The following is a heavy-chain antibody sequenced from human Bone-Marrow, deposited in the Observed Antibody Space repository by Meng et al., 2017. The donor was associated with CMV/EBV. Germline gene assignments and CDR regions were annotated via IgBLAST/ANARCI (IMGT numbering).Heavy chain of an antibody. CDR1: GFTFSSYA. CDR2: ISGSGGST. V-gene: IGHV3-23*01. D-gene: IGHD6-19*01. J-gene: IGHJ4*02. Sequence: GESLKISCAASGFTFSSYAMSWVRQAPGKGLEWVSAISGSGGSTYYADSVKGRFTISRDNSKNTLYLQMNSLRAEDTAVYYCAKAMWYSSGWYYFDYWGQGTLVTVSS. CDR3: AKAMWYSSGWYYFDY.